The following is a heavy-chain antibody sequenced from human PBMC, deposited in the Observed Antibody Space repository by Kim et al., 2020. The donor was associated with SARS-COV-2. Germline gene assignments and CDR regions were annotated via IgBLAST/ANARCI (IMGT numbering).Heavy chain of an antibody. Sequence: ADSVKGRFTITRDNSKNTLQLQMNSLRAEDAAVYYCAKDLSYYYYYGMDVWGQGTTVTVSS. J-gene: IGHJ6*02. V-gene: IGHV3-23*01. CDR3: AKDLSYYYYYGMDV.